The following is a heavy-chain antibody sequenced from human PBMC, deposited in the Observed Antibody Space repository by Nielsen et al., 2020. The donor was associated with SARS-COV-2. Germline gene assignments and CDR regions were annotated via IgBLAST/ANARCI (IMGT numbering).Heavy chain of an antibody. CDR2: IYFTGRT. CDR1: GASISSGGYF. D-gene: IGHD5-12*01. V-gene: IGHV4-31*03. J-gene: IGHJ6*02. Sequence: LRLSCTVSGASISSGGYFWSWIRQHPGKGLEWIGYIYFTGRTSYNPSLKSRVAMSVDTSKNQFSLDLKSVTAADTAVYYCAREASGYDHYKYGMYFWCLGATVTVAS. CDR3: AREASGYDHYKYGMYF.